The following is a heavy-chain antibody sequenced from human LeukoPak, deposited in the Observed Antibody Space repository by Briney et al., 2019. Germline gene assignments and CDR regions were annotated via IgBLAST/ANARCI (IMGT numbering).Heavy chain of an antibody. CDR1: GYTFTSFG. D-gene: IGHD3-10*01. J-gene: IGHJ4*02. CDR2: ISAYNGNT. V-gene: IGHV1-18*01. CDR3: ARDHFGSGSYYVGTFDY. Sequence: ASVKVSCKASGYTFTSFGISWVRQAPGQGLEWMGWISAYNGNTISAQILQGRVTMTTDTSTSTAYMELRSLRSDDTAVYYCARDHFGSGSYYVGTFDYWGQGTLVTVTS.